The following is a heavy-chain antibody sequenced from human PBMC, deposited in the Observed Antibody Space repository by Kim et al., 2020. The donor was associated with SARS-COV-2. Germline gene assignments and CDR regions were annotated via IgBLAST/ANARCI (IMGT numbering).Heavy chain of an antibody. J-gene: IGHJ4*02. D-gene: IGHD3-9*01. CDR2: ISGSGCST. CDR1: GFTFSSYA. CDR3: ATSQNPYYDILTGLFAY. Sequence: GGSLRLSCAASGFTFSSYAMSWVRQAPGKGLEWVSAISGSGCSTYYADSVKGRFTISRDNSKNTLYLQMNSLRAEDTAVYYCATSQNPYYDILTGLFAYWGQGNLVTVS. V-gene: IGHV3-23*01.